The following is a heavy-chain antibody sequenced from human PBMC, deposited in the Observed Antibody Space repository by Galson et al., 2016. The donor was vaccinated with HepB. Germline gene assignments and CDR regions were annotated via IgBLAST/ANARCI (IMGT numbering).Heavy chain of an antibody. Sequence: SLRLSCAASGFTFNSYAMTWVRQGPGKGLGWVSTIVIGGSTHYTESVKGRFTISRDNSKSTVYLQMISLRAEDTAVYYCARMRSELTAVGWGRPFDPWGQGTLVTVSS. CDR3: ARMRSELTAVGWGRPFDP. CDR2: IVIGGST. V-gene: IGHV3-23*01. D-gene: IGHD6-13*01. J-gene: IGHJ5*02. CDR1: GFTFNSYA.